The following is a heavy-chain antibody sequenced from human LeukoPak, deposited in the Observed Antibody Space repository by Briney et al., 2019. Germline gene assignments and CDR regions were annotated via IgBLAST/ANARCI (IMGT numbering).Heavy chain of an antibody. CDR1: GFTFSTFA. V-gene: IGHV3-23*01. J-gene: IGHJ4*02. CDR2: IFPSGGEI. D-gene: IGHD5-18*01. Sequence: GGSLRLSCAASGFTFSTFAMIWVRQPPGKGLEWVSSIFPSGGEIHYADSVRGRFTISRDNSKSTLSLQMNSLRAEDTAVYYCAKTHVDTAMVTDLRDLVVNAPFDYWGQGTLVTASS. CDR3: AKTHVDTAMVTDLRDLVVNAPFDY.